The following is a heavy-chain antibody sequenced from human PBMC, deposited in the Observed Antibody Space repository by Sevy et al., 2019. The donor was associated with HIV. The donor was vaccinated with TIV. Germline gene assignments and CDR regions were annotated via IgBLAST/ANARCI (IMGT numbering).Heavy chain of an antibody. V-gene: IGHV3-23*01. CDR2: VSGSGGKT. Sequence: GGSLRLSCAASGFTFSNYALSWVRQAPGKGLEWVSAVSGSGGKTYHADSVKGRFTISRASSNNRLFLHMNSLRAEDTAVYYCSTHRRRDGYTYGAFDIWGQGTMVTVS. CDR3: STHRRRDGYTYGAFDI. CDR1: GFTFSNYA. J-gene: IGHJ3*02. D-gene: IGHD5-12*01.